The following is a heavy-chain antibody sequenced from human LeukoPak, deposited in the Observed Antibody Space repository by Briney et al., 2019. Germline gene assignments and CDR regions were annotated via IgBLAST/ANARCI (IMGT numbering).Heavy chain of an antibody. CDR2: ISSSSSYI. CDR3: ARDPVGYSGSSYYCDY. V-gene: IGHV3-21*01. CDR1: GFTFSSYS. Sequence: GGSLRLSCAASGFTFSSYSMNWVRQAPGKGLEWVSSISSSSSYIYYADSVKGRFTISRDNAKNSLYLQMNSLRAEDTAVYYCARDPVGYSGSSYYCDYWGQGTLVTVSS. D-gene: IGHD5-12*01. J-gene: IGHJ4*02.